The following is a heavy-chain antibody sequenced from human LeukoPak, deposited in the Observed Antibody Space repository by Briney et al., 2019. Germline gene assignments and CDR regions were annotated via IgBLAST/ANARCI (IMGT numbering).Heavy chain of an antibody. CDR3: ATGSGSYAKDGFDY. J-gene: IGHJ4*02. CDR1: GGSFSNFG. CDR2: ILPVSNTA. V-gene: IGHV1-69*06. D-gene: IGHD1-26*01. Sequence: GASVKVSCKASGGSFSNFGISWVRQAPGQGLEWMGGILPVSNTANNAQNFQGRVTFTADTSTDTAYMELSSLRSEDTAVYYCATGSGSYAKDGFDYWGQGTLVTVSS.